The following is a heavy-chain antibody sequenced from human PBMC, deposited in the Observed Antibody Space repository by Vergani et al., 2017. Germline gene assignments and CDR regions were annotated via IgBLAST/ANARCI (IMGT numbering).Heavy chain of an antibody. J-gene: IGHJ5*02. CDR2: IYYSGST. V-gene: IGHV4-34*11. CDR3: ARGSRFGVVMIPAGWFDP. D-gene: IGHD3-3*01. Sequence: QVQLQQWGAGLLKPSETLSLTCAVYGGSFTGNYWTWIRQPPGKGLEWIGYIYYSGSTNYNPSLKSRVTISVDTSKNQFSLKLSSGTAAETAVYYCARGSRFGVVMIPAGWFDPWGQGTLVTVSS. CDR1: GGSFTGNY.